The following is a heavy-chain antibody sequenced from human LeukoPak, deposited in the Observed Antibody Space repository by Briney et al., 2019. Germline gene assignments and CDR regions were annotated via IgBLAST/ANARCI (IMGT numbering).Heavy chain of an antibody. Sequence: SETLSLTCTVSGGSISSYYWGWIRQPPGKGLEWIGIIYHSGHTYYNPPLKSRVTISVDTSKNQFSLRLPSVTAADTAVYYCARLSQLSRFDPWGQGTLVTVSS. CDR1: GGSISSYY. CDR2: IYHSGHT. D-gene: IGHD3-10*01. V-gene: IGHV4-59*08. CDR3: ARLSQLSRFDP. J-gene: IGHJ5*02.